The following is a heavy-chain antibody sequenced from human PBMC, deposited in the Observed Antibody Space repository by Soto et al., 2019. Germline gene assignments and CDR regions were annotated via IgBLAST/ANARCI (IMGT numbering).Heavy chain of an antibody. CDR2: ISGSGGST. D-gene: IGHD3-3*01. CDR3: AKGITIFGVVTTYYYYGMDV. J-gene: IGHJ6*02. V-gene: IGHV3-23*01. Sequence: PGGSLRLSCAASGFTFSSYAMSWVRQAPGKGLEWVSAISGSGGSTYYADSVKGRFTISRDNSKNTLYLQMNSLRAEDTAVYYCAKGITIFGVVTTYYYYGMDVWGQGTTVTVSS. CDR1: GFTFSSYA.